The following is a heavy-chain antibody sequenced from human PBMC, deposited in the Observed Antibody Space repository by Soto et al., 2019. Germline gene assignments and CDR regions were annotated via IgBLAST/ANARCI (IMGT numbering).Heavy chain of an antibody. V-gene: IGHV3-23*01. CDR3: AKDRAPRPHYYDSSGYYYDY. CDR2: ISGSGGST. D-gene: IGHD3-22*01. J-gene: IGHJ4*02. CDR1: GFTFSSYA. Sequence: GGSLRLSCAASGFTFSSYAMSWVRQAPGKGLEWVSAISGSGGSTYYADYVKGRFNISRDNSKNTLFLQMNSLRAVDTAVYYCAKDRAPRPHYYDSSGYYYDYWGQGTLVTVSS.